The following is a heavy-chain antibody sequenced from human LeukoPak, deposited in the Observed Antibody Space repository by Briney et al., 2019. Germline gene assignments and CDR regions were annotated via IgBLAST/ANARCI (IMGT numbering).Heavy chain of an antibody. Sequence: GGSLRLSCAASGFTFSAYSMNWVRQAPGKGLEWVSYISSSTSTIYYADSVKGRFTVSRDNAKNSLYLQMNSLRDEDTAVYYCARTGSRYDSSGHLGAFDIWGQGTMVTVSS. J-gene: IGHJ3*02. CDR2: ISSSTSTI. D-gene: IGHD3-22*01. CDR3: ARTGSRYDSSGHLGAFDI. V-gene: IGHV3-48*02. CDR1: GFTFSAYS.